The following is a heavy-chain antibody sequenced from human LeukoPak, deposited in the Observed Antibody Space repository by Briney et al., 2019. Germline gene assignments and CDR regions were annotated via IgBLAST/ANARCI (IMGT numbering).Heavy chain of an antibody. D-gene: IGHD3/OR15-3a*01. CDR1: GDSISSNSYY. CDR2: IYYSGNP. Sequence: SETLSLTCTVSGDSISSNSYYWGWIRQPPGKGLEWVGSIYYSGNPFYNPSLKSRVTISVDPSKNQFSLSLDSVTAADTAVYYCASQLDDCYDSTGYYTGFIDYWGPGTLVTVSS. CDR3: ASQLDDCYDSTGYYTGFIDY. V-gene: IGHV4-39*01. J-gene: IGHJ4*02.